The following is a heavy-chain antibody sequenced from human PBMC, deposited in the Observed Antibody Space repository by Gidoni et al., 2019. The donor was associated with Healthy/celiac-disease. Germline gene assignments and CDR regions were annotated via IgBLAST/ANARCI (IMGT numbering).Heavy chain of an antibody. CDR1: GGTFSSYA. CDR2: IIPIFGTA. CDR3: ARAGRGYSYGYGYYGMDV. D-gene: IGHD5-18*01. J-gene: IGHJ6*02. V-gene: IGHV1-69*01. Sequence: QVQLVQSGAEVKKPGSSVKVSCKASGGTFSSYAISWVRQAPGQGLEWMGGIIPIFGTANYAQKFQGRVTITADESTSTAYMELSSLRSEDTAVYYCARAGRGYSYGYGYYGMDVWGQGTTVTVSS.